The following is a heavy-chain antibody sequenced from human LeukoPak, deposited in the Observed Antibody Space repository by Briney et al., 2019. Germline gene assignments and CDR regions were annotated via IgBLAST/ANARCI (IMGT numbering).Heavy chain of an antibody. D-gene: IGHD6-13*01. CDR1: GGSISSYY. V-gene: IGHV4-59*01. Sequence: PSETLSLTCAVSGGSISSYYWSWIRQPPGKGLEWIGYIYYSGSTNYNPSLKSRVTISVDTSKNQFSLKLSSVTAADTAVYYCAREGIAAAGVTLDYYYGMDVWGKGTTVTVSS. CDR3: AREGIAAAGVTLDYYYGMDV. CDR2: IYYSGST. J-gene: IGHJ6*04.